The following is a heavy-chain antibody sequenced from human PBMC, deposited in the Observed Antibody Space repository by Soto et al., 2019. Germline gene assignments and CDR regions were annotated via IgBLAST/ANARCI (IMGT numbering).Heavy chain of an antibody. J-gene: IGHJ6*02. CDR3: ARGNYYDSSGYYIRKSYYGMDV. V-gene: IGHV4-30-2*01. CDR1: GGSISSGGYS. Sequence: SETLSLTCAVSGGSISSGGYSWSWIRQPPGKGLELIGYIYHSGSTYYNPSLKSRVTISVDRSKNQFSLKLSSVTAADTAVYYCARGNYYDSSGYYIRKSYYGMDVWGQGTTVTVSS. CDR2: IYHSGST. D-gene: IGHD3-22*01.